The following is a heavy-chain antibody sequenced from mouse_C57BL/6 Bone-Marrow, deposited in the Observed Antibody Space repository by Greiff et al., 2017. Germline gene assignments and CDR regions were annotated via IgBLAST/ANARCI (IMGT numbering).Heavy chain of an antibody. CDR2: INPDSSTI. Sequence: EVKLLQSGGGLVQPGGSLKLSCAASGIDFSRYWMSWVRRAPGKGLEWIGEINPDSSTINYAPSLKDKFIISRDNAKNTLYLQMSKVRSEDTALYYCARQGEIYYYGSSFAYWGQGTLVTVSA. CDR1: GIDFSRYW. CDR3: ARQGEIYYYGSSFAY. D-gene: IGHD1-1*01. V-gene: IGHV4-1*01. J-gene: IGHJ3*01.